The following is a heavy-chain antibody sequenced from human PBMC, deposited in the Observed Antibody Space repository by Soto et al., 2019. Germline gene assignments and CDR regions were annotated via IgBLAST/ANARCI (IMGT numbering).Heavy chain of an antibody. D-gene: IGHD4-17*01. CDR3: ARGMTTVTTGHYYYYMDV. J-gene: IGHJ6*03. CDR2: ISAYNGNT. Sequence: QVQLVQSGAEVKKPGASVKVSCKASGYTFTSYGISWVRQAPGQGHEWMGWISAYNGNTNYAQKLQGRVTMTTDTSTSTAYMELRSLRSDDTAVYYCARGMTTVTTGHYYYYMDVWGKGTTVTVSS. CDR1: GYTFTSYG. V-gene: IGHV1-18*01.